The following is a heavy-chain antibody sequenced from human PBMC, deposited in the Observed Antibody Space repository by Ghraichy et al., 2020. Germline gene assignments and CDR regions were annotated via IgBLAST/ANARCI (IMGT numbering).Heavy chain of an antibody. J-gene: IGHJ5*02. D-gene: IGHD5-12*01. CDR3: AKGGHNTGYGFDP. CDR1: GFTFRSYS. CDR2: IGADAVTT. V-gene: IGHV3-23*01. Sequence: LSLTCATSGFTFRSYSMNWVRQAPGKGLEWVSVIGADAVTTYYADSVKGRFTVSRDNSKNTLYLIMSGLRAEDTAVYYCAKGGHNTGYGFDPWGQGTLVTVSS.